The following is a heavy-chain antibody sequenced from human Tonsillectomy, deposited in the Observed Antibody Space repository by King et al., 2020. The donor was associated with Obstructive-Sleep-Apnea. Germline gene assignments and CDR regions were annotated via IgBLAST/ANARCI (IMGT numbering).Heavy chain of an antibody. D-gene: IGHD1-26*01. Sequence: VQLPESGPGLVKPSETLSLTCNVSGGSISTYYWSWIRQPPGKGLEWIGHVYYSGSTNYDPSLKSRVTISVDTSKNQFSLKLSSVTAADTAVYYCASRQTPIVGVTFDYWGQGTLVTVSS. CDR3: ASRQTPIVGVTFDY. J-gene: IGHJ4*02. CDR1: GGSISTYY. CDR2: VYYSGST. V-gene: IGHV4-59*01.